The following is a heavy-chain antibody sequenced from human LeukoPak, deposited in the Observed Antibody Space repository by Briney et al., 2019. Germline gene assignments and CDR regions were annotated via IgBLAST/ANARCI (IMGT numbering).Heavy chain of an antibody. CDR2: IYYSGST. CDR1: GDSISSNDYY. Sequence: PSETLSLTCTVSGDSISSNDYYWSWIRQPPGKGLEWIGYIYYSGSTYYNPSLKSRITISVDTSKSQFSLKLTSVTAADTAVYYCSRDRSGTYSWFSHRGQGTMVIVSS. CDR3: SRDRSGTYSWFSH. D-gene: IGHD1-26*01. V-gene: IGHV4-30-4*01. J-gene: IGHJ3*01.